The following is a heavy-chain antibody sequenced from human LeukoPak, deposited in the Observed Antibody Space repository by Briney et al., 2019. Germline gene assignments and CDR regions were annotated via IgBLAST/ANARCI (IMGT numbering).Heavy chain of an antibody. J-gene: IGHJ5*01. V-gene: IGHV3-53*01. CDR2: IYSNGKE. CDR1: GFSVDSNY. Sequence: GGPLRLSCSASGFSVDSNYMSWVRQAPGKGLEWVSVIYSNGKEYYAESAKGRFTISRDISKNSLDLQMNRLRGEDTAVYYCARESPTSGIDSWGQGTLVIVSS. CDR3: ARESPTSGIDS. D-gene: IGHD2-15*01.